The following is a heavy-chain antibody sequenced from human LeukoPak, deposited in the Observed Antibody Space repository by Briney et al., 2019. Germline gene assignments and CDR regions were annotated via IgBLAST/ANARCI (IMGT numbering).Heavy chain of an antibody. J-gene: IGHJ3*02. Sequence: GASVKVSCKASGGTFSSYAISWVRQAPEQGLEWMGGIIPIFGTANYAQKFQGRVTITTDESTSTAYMELSSLRSEDTAVYYCARDLGSSWRSDAFDIWGQGTMVTVSS. CDR1: GGTFSSYA. CDR3: ARDLGSSWRSDAFDI. D-gene: IGHD6-6*01. CDR2: IIPIFGTA. V-gene: IGHV1-69*05.